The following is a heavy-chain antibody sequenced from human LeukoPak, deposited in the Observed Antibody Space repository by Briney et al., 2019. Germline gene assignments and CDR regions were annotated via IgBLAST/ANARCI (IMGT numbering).Heavy chain of an antibody. J-gene: IGHJ3*02. D-gene: IGHD1-26*01. CDR3: ARDPSGSYYATAFDI. Sequence: PSETLSLTCTVSGGSVSSGSYYWSWIRQPPGKGLEWIGYIYYSGSTNYNPSLKSRVTISVDTSKNQFSLKLSSVTAADTAVYYCARDPSGSYYATAFDIWGQGTMVTVSS. CDR1: GGSVSSGSYY. V-gene: IGHV4-61*01. CDR2: IYYSGST.